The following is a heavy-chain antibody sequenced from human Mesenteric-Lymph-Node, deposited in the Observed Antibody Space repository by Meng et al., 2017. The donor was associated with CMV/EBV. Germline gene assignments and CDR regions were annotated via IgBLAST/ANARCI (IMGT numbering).Heavy chain of an antibody. J-gene: IGHJ4*02. Sequence: GESLKISCDASGFTFSSFGMNWVRQAPGKGLEWVSSISTKSDYIYYADAVKGRFTISRDDAKKLVYLDMDRLRGEDTAIYYCARAFYSGADYWGQGTLVTVSS. V-gene: IGHV3-21*01. CDR3: ARAFYSGADY. CDR2: ISTKSDYI. CDR1: GFTFSSFG. D-gene: IGHD1-26*01.